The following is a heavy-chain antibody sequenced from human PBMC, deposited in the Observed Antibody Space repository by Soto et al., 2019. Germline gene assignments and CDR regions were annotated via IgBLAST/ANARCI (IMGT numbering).Heavy chain of an antibody. CDR3: ARDPRIVGAIHWFDP. CDR2: IIPIFGTA. Sequence: ASVKVSCKASGGTFSSYAISWLRQAPGQGLEWMGGIIPIFGTANYAQKFQGRVTITADESTSTAYMELSSLRSEDTAVYYCARDPRIVGAIHWFDPWGQGTLVTVS. V-gene: IGHV1-69*13. D-gene: IGHD1-26*01. CDR1: GGTFSSYA. J-gene: IGHJ5*02.